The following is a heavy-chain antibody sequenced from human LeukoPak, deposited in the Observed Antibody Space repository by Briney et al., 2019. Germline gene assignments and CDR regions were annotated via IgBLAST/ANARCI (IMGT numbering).Heavy chain of an antibody. J-gene: IGHJ4*02. CDR1: GFTFSGSG. V-gene: IGHV3-30*02. CDR3: ASSRQYSGSYFYYFDY. CDR2: IRYDASNK. D-gene: IGHD1-26*01. Sequence: GGSLRLSCAASGFTFSGSGMHWVRQAPGKGLEWVAFIRYDASNKYYADSVKGRFTISRDNSKNTLYLQMNSLRAEDTAVYYCASSRQYSGSYFYYFDYWGQGTLVTVSS.